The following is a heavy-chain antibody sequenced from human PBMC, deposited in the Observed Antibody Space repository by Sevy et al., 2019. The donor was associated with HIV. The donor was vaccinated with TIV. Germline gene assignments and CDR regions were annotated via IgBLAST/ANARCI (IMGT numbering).Heavy chain of an antibody. CDR2: VNTDGYST. D-gene: IGHD2-8*01. V-gene: IGHV3-74*01. CDR1: GFTISRYW. CDR3: ARGTAGVQIF. J-gene: IGHJ4*02. Sequence: GESLKISCAASGFTISRYWMHWVRQAPAKGLVWVSRVNTDGYSTNYVDSVKGRFTISRDNAKNTLYLDMKSLRAEDTGIYYCARGTAGVQIFWGQGTLVTVSS.